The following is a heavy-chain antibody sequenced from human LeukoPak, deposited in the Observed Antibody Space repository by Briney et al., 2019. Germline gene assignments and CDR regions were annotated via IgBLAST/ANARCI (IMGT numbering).Heavy chain of an antibody. Sequence: GESLKISCKGSGYSFTSYWIGWVRQMPGKGLEWMGIIYPGDSDTRYSPSFQGQVTISADKSISTAYLQWSSLKASDTAMYSCARHPADHHSGYLPHDWGQGTLVTVSS. CDR1: GYSFTSYW. CDR2: IYPGDSDT. V-gene: IGHV5-51*01. J-gene: IGHJ4*02. D-gene: IGHD3-22*01. CDR3: ARHPADHHSGYLPHD.